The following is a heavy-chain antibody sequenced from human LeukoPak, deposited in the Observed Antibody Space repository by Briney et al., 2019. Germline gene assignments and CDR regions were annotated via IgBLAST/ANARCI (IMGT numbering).Heavy chain of an antibody. CDR3: ARGYSNYVDY. CDR2: INSDGSIT. Sequence: GGSLRLSCAASGFTFSNYWMHWVRQVPGKGLVWVSRINSDGSITTYADSVKGRFTFSRDNAKKTLYLQMNSLRDEDTAVYYCARGYSNYVDYWGQGTLVTVSS. V-gene: IGHV3-74*01. D-gene: IGHD4-11*01. J-gene: IGHJ4*02. CDR1: GFTFSNYW.